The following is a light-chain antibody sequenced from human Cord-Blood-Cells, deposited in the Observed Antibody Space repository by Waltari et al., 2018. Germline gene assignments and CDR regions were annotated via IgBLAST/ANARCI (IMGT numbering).Light chain of an antibody. Sequence: QSALTQPASVSGSPGQSITISCTGTSSDVGGYNYVSWYQQHPGKAPKLMIYDVSIRPSGVSNRFSGSKTGNTASLTISGLQAEDEADYYCSSYTSSSTWVFGGGTKRTVL. CDR2: DVS. J-gene: IGLJ3*02. CDR3: SSYTSSSTWV. CDR1: SSDVGGYNY. V-gene: IGLV2-14*01.